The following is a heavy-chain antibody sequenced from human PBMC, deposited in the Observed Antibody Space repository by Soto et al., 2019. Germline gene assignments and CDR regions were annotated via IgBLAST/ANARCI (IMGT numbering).Heavy chain of an antibody. V-gene: IGHV4-30-2*01. CDR2: IYHSGST. CDR3: VRGQVVAAQH. Sequence: QLQLQESGSGLVKPSQTLSLTCAVSGGSISRGGYSWSWIRQPPGKGLEWIGYIYHSGSTYYTPSLQSRVTISVDRSQNQCSLKLSSVTAADTAVYYCVRGQVVAAQHWGQGTLVTVSS. D-gene: IGHD2-15*01. CDR1: GGSISRGGYS. J-gene: IGHJ4*02.